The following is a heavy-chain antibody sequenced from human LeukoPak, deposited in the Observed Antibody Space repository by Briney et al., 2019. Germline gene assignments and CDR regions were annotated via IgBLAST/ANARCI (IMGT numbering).Heavy chain of an antibody. V-gene: IGHV3-7*01. J-gene: IGHJ4*02. CDR2: IEQDGGEK. CDR1: GFTFNNYW. Sequence: GGSLRLSCAASGFTFNNYWMSWVRQAPGKGLEWVANIEQDGGEKNYVDSVKGRFTISRDNAKNSLYLQMNSLRAEDTAVYYCAREARISNYLDYWGQGTLVTVSS. D-gene: IGHD1-14*01. CDR3: AREARISNYLDY.